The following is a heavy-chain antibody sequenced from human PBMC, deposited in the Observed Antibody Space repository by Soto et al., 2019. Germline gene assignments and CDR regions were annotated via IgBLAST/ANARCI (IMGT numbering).Heavy chain of an antibody. Sequence: EGSLRLSCAASGFTFTNFAMTWVRQAPGKGLEWVSSISGGGVTTYYADSVKGRFTLSRDNSKNTLFLQMLSLSAEDTAVYYCVKGRDNMIGVAGGTFDYWGQGT. V-gene: IGHV3-23*01. CDR3: VKGRDNMIGVAGGTFDY. D-gene: IGHD3-22*01. CDR1: GFTFTNFA. CDR2: ISGGGVTT. J-gene: IGHJ4*02.